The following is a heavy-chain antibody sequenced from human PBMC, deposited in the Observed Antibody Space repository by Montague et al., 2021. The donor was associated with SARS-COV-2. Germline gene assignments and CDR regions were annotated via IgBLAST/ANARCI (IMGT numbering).Heavy chain of an antibody. V-gene: IGHV4-31*03. J-gene: IGHJ5*02. CDR3: ARDLGHRYVAGGFDP. Sequence: TLSLTCTVSSGSISSGGSISSGGYYWSWIRQHPGKGLEWIGYIYYSGSTSYNPSLKSRVTISVDTSKNQFSLKLSSVTAADTAAYYCARDLGHRYVAGGFDPWGQGTLVTVSS. CDR1: SGSISSGGSISSGGYY. D-gene: IGHD5-18*01. CDR2: IYYSGST.